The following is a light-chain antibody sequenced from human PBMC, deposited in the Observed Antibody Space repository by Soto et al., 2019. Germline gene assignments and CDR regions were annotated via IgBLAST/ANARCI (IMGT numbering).Light chain of an antibody. V-gene: IGKV1-9*01. Sequence: FTQFPFFPSASVGGRSPIPCPAIQGISSSLAWYQQKPGIAPKLLIYAASTLQSGVPSRFSGSGSGTDFTLTISSLQPEDFATYYCQQLHNYPLTFGGGTKVDIK. CDR2: AAS. CDR3: QQLHNYPLT. J-gene: IGKJ4*01. CDR1: QGISSS.